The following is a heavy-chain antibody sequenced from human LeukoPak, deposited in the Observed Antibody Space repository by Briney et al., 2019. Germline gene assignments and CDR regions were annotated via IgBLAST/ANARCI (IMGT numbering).Heavy chain of an antibody. D-gene: IGHD3-22*01. V-gene: IGHV4-59*01. J-gene: IGHJ4*02. Sequence: SETLSLTCTVSGGFLINYYWSWIRQPPGKGLEWIGNIYYSGTTNYNPSLESRVTISVDTSKNQFSLKLSSVTAADTAVYYCARGQFYYDSSGLWVWGQGTLVTVSS. CDR2: IYYSGTT. CDR3: ARGQFYYDSSGLWV. CDR1: GGFLINYY.